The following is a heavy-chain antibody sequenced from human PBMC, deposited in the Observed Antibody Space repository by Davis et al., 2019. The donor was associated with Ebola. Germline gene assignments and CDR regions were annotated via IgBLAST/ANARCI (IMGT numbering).Heavy chain of an antibody. J-gene: IGHJ6*02. V-gene: IGHV3-53*01. CDR2: IYSGGTT. CDR1: GFTVSSNY. CDR3: TRYTENGMDV. D-gene: IGHD2-2*02. Sequence: PAGSLTLSCAASGFTVSSNYMTWVRQAPGKGLEWVSVIYSGGTTYYADSVKGRFTISRDNPKITLYLQMNSLRAEDTAVYYCTRYTENGMDVWGQGTTVTVSS.